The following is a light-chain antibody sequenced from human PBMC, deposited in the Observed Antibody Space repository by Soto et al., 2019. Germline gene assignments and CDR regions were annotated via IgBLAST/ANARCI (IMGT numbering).Light chain of an antibody. CDR2: DAS. J-gene: IGKJ1*01. CDR1: QSVGNDF. Sequence: EVVLTQSPGTLSLSPGERATLSCRASQSVGNDFLAWYQQKPGQAPRLLIFDASARAVDIPGRFSGSKSGTEFTLTISSLQPEDFAVYYCHYYDKWPPGTFGQGTKVDI. CDR3: HYYDKWPPGT. V-gene: IGKV3-20*01.